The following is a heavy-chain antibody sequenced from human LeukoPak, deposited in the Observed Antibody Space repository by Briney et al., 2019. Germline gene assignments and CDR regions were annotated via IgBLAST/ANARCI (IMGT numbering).Heavy chain of an antibody. CDR2: IKEDGSEK. CDR3: VTKEPSTSGWSY. CDR1: GFTFSNYD. J-gene: IGHJ4*02. V-gene: IGHV3-7*01. Sequence: GGSLRLSCVASGFTFSNYDMSWVRQAPGKGLEWVANIKEDGSEKNYVDSVKGRFTISRDNAENSVYLQMNDLRAEDTGVYYCVTKEPSTSGWSYWGQGTLVTVSS. D-gene: IGHD6-19*01.